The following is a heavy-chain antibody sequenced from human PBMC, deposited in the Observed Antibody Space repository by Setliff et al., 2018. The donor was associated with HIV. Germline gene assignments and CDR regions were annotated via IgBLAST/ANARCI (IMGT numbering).Heavy chain of an antibody. Sequence: GASVKVSCKASGFTFTSSTMQWVRQARGQRLEWIGWIVVGSGNTNYAQKFQERVTITRDMSTSTAYMELRNLRSEDTAVYYCAREHSRLRFLEWLPPYYYYYMDVWGKGTTVTVSS. J-gene: IGHJ6*03. CDR3: AREHSRLRFLEWLPPYYYYYMDV. V-gene: IGHV1-58*02. D-gene: IGHD3-3*01. CDR2: IVVGSGNT. CDR1: GFTFTSST.